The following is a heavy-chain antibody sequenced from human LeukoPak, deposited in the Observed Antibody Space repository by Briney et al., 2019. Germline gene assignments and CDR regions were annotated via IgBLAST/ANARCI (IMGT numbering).Heavy chain of an antibody. CDR1: GFTFSGFA. V-gene: IGHV3-23*01. J-gene: IGHJ4*02. D-gene: IGHD3-16*01. Sequence: PGGSLRLSCAASGFTFSGFAMSWNRQAPGKGLEWVSSISRSGESTFYADSVRGRFTISRDNSKNTVSLQMESLRAEDTALYYCAKDYAVGSIDYWGQGTLVTVSS. CDR2: ISRSGEST. CDR3: AKDYAVGSIDY.